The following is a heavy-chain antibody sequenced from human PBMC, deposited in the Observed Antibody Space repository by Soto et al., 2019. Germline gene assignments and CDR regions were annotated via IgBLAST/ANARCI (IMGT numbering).Heavy chain of an antibody. Sequence: PGGSLRLSCAASGFTFSSYGMHWVRQAPGKGLEWVAVIWYDGSNKYYADSVKGRFTISRDNSKNTLYLQMNSLRAEDTAVYYCARDPRVIPYYYDSSGYNDAFAIWGQGTMVTVSS. J-gene: IGHJ3*02. D-gene: IGHD3-22*01. V-gene: IGHV3-33*01. CDR1: GFTFSSYG. CDR3: ARDPRVIPYYYDSSGYNDAFAI. CDR2: IWYDGSNK.